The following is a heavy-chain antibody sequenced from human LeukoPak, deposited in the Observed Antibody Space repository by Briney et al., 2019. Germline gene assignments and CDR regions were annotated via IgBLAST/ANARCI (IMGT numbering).Heavy chain of an antibody. Sequence: GESLKISCKGSGSSFTNYWIAWVRPMPGKGLEGMGVIYPGDSDTRYSPSFQGQVTMSADKSISTAYLQWSSLKASDTAMYYCARRYPYDSSGYFTAFDYWGQGTLVTVSS. J-gene: IGHJ4*02. D-gene: IGHD3-22*01. CDR3: ARRYPYDSSGYFTAFDY. CDR1: GSSFTNYW. CDR2: IYPGDSDT. V-gene: IGHV5-51*01.